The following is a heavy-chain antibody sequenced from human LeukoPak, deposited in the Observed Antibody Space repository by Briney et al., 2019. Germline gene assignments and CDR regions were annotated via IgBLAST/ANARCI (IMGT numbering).Heavy chain of an antibody. J-gene: IGHJ3*02. V-gene: IGHV1-8*01. D-gene: IGHD3-3*01. Sequence: ASVKVSCKASGYTFTSYDINWVRQATGQGLEWMGWMNPNSGNTGYAQKFQGRVTMTRNTSISTAYMELSSLRSEDTAVYYCARALVEWPYDAFDIWGQGTMVTVSS. CDR3: ARALVEWPYDAFDI. CDR2: MNPNSGNT. CDR1: GYTFTSYD.